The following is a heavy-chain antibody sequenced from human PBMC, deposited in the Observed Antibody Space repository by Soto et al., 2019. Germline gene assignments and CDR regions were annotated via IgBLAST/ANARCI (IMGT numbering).Heavy chain of an antibody. D-gene: IGHD3-22*01. CDR2: ISDRGTGT. J-gene: IGHJ3*02. CDR1: GFTFSSYA. V-gene: IGHV3-23*01. Sequence: EVQLLESGGGLVQPGGSLRLSCAASGFTFSSYAMYWVRQAPGKGLAWVSGISDRGTGTYYADSVKGRFTISRDNSKHTWYLQMKSLRAEDTAVYYCAKDHTVVSRDAFDIWGQGPMVNVAS. CDR3: AKDHTVVSRDAFDI.